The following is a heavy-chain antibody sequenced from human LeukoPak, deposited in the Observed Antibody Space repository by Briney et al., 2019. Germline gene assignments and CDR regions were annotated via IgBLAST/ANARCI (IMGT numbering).Heavy chain of an antibody. J-gene: IGHJ4*02. CDR3: ARGLALDLVHNYYDSSGYYEADFDY. V-gene: IGHV1-8*03. D-gene: IGHD3-22*01. CDR2: MNPNSGNT. CDR1: GYTFTSYD. Sequence: ASVKVSCKASGYTFTSYDINWVRQATGQGLEWMGWMNPNSGNTGYAQKFQGRVTITRNTSISTAYMELSSLRSEDTAVYYCARGLALDLVHNYYDSSGYYEADFDYWGQGTLVTVSS.